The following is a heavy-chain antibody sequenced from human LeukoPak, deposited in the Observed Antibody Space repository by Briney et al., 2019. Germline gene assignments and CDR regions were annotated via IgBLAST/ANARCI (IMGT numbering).Heavy chain of an antibody. V-gene: IGHV1-69*13. Sequence: SVKVSCKASVGTFSSYAISWVRQAPGQGLEWMGGIIPIFGTANYAQKFQGRVTITADESTSTAYMELSSLRSEDTAVYYCARGSWIQLWSGYDYWGQGTLVTVSS. CDR3: ARGSWIQLWSGYDY. D-gene: IGHD5-18*01. J-gene: IGHJ4*02. CDR2: IIPIFGTA. CDR1: VGTFSSYA.